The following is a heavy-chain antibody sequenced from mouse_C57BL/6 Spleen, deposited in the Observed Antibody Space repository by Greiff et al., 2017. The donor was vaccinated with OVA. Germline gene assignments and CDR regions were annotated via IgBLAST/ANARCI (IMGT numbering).Heavy chain of an antibody. CDR2: IYPGDGDT. CDR3: ARGGAADDYDGFFAD. J-gene: IGHJ3*01. Sequence: VQLQESGPELVKPGASVKISCKASGYAFSSSWMNWVKQRPGKGLEWIGRIYPGDGDTNYNGKFKGKATLTADKSSSTAYMQLSSLTSEDSAVYFCARGGAADDYDGFFADWGQGTLVTVSA. V-gene: IGHV1-82*01. D-gene: IGHD2-4*01. CDR1: GYAFSSSW.